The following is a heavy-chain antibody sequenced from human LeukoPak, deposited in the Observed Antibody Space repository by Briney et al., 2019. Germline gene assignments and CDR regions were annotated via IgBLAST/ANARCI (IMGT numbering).Heavy chain of an antibody. CDR2: TRQDESEK. D-gene: IGHD3/OR15-3a*01. V-gene: IGHV3-7*01. CDR1: GFTFSSYW. CDR3: ARDFGL. Sequence: HPGRSLRLSPGGSGFTFSSYWMSSVRQAPGKGLEWVAITRQDESEKYYVDSVKGRFTISRDNAKKSLYLQMNSLRVEDTAVYYCARDFGLRGQGTLVTVSS. J-gene: IGHJ4*02.